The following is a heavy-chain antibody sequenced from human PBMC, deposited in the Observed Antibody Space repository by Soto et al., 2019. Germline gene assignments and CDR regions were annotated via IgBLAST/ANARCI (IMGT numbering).Heavy chain of an antibody. J-gene: IGHJ4*02. CDR3: ARWELRDFDS. CDR2: ISHTGSA. D-gene: IGHD1-7*01. Sequence: SETLSITGGGPGSSFTIDRCYWSWIRQHPGKGLEWIGYISHTGSAFYNPSLKSRVSISIDTSTDKFSLRLSSLTAADTAVYYCARWELRDFDSWGPGTLVTVSS. V-gene: IGHV4-31*11. CDR1: GSSFTIDRCY.